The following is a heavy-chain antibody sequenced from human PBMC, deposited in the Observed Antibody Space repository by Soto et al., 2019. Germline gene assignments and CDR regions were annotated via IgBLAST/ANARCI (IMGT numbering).Heavy chain of an antibody. CDR2: INNDGSNT. J-gene: IGHJ6*03. CDR1: GFTFRIYW. Sequence: EVQLVESGGGLVQPGGSLRLSCVATGFTFRIYWMHWVRQVQGKGLVWVSRINNDGSNTNYADSVKGRFTISRDNAKNTLLLQRTSLRLEDTALYYCVRDGDLYYRDVWGKGTTVTVSS. D-gene: IGHD7-27*01. V-gene: IGHV3-74*01. CDR3: VRDGDLYYRDV.